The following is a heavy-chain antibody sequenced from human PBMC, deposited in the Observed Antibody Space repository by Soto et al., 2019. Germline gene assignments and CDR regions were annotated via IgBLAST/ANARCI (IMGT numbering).Heavy chain of an antibody. V-gene: IGHV4-59*08. J-gene: IGHJ4*02. CDR3: ARQGYYDLLSGYYLFDY. D-gene: IGHD3-3*01. CDR2: VSYSGST. Sequence: QVQLQESGPGLVKPSETLFVTCTVSGGSTDSLYWSWVRQPPGKGLEWIVYVSYSGSTTYNPSLKSRVIVSIDTSKNQFSLKLTSVTAADTAVYYCARQGYYDLLSGYYLFDYWGQGILVTVSS. CDR1: GGSTDSLY.